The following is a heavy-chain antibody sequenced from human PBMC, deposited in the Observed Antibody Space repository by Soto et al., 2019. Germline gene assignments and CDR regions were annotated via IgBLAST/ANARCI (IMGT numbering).Heavy chain of an antibody. J-gene: IGHJ1*01. CDR3: AKDVFSGGWYNCCGR. CDR1: GFTVNNFG. CDR2: ISHDGTAK. D-gene: IGHD1-1*01. V-gene: IGHV3-30*18. Sequence: LRLSCAASGFTVNNFGMHWVRQAPGKGPEWVAMISHDGTAKYYADSVKGRFTISRDNSKNTLYLQMNNLRTEDTAVYYCAKDVFSGGWYNCCGRRGQESLFTIAS.